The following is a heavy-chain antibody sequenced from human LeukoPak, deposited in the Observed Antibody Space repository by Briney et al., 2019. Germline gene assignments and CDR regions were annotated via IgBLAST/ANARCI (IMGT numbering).Heavy chain of an antibody. J-gene: IGHJ4*02. CDR3: AREGKLTGYFGGLGFNY. CDR2: VYYSGST. D-gene: IGHD6-19*01. V-gene: IGHV4-59*01. CDR1: GGSISSNY. Sequence: SETLSLTCTVSGGSISSNYWSWIRQPPGKGLEWIGYVYYSGSTNYNPSLKSRVTISVDTSKNQFSLNLTSVTAADTAVYYCAREGKLTGYFGGLGFNYWGQGILVTVSS.